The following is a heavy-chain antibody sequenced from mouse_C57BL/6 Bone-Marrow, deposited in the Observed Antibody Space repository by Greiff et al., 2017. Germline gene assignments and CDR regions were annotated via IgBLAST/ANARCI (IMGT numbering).Heavy chain of an antibody. V-gene: IGHV5-4*01. J-gene: IGHJ3*01. CDR2: ISDGGSYT. Sequence: EVKVEESGGGLVKPGGSLKLSCAASGFTFSSYAMSWVRQTPEKRLEWVATISDGGSYTYYPDNVKGRFTISRDNAKNNLYLQMSHLKSEDTAMYYCAREGDYDEAYWGQGTLVTVSA. D-gene: IGHD2-4*01. CDR1: GFTFSSYA. CDR3: AREGDYDEAY.